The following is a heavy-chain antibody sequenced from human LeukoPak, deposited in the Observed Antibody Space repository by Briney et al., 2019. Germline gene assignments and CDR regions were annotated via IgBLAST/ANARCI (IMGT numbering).Heavy chain of an antibody. CDR3: AKDGRDNGSGSFSPYYMYYYMDV. J-gene: IGHJ6*03. CDR1: GFTFSSYS. V-gene: IGHV3-48*01. D-gene: IGHD3-10*01. CDR2: ISSSSSTI. Sequence: GGSLRLACAASGFTFSSYSMNWVRQAPGKGLEWVSYISSSSSTIYYADSVKGRFTFSRDNSKNTLYLQMNSLRAEDTAVYYCAKDGRDNGSGSFSPYYMYYYMDVWGKGTTVTISS.